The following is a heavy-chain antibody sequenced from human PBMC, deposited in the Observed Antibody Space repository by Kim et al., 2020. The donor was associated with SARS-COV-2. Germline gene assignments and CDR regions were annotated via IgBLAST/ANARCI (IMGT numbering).Heavy chain of an antibody. D-gene: IGHD3-10*01. CDR2: VSYSGST. CDR3: ARVPKRIGVPKRIGTENKYYYCDY. V-gene: IGHV4-31*03. Sequence: SETLSLTCSVSGGSISSGAFYWNWVRQHPQKGLEWIGYVSYSGSTYYNPSLESRVSISIDTSKNQFSLNLNSVTVADTAVYYCARVPKRIGVPKRIGTENKYYYCDYWGQGTLVTVSS. CDR1: GGSISSGAFY. J-gene: IGHJ4*02.